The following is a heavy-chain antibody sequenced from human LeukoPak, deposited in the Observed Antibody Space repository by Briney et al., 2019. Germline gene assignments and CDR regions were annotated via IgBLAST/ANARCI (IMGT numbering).Heavy chain of an antibody. CDR3: ARHPMYYDSSGSFDY. Sequence: ASVKVSCKASGYTFTSYGISWVRQAPGQGLEWMGWISAYNGNTNYAQKLQGRVTMTTDTSTSTAYKELRSLRSDDTAVYYCARHPMYYDSSGSFDYWGQGTLVTVSS. CDR2: ISAYNGNT. CDR1: GYTFTSYG. J-gene: IGHJ4*02. D-gene: IGHD3-22*01. V-gene: IGHV1-18*01.